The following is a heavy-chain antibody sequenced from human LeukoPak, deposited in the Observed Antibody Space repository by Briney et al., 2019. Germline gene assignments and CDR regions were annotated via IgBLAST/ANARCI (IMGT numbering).Heavy chain of an antibody. V-gene: IGHV1-46*01. CDR1: GYTFTSYY. D-gene: IGHD4-23*01. CDR2: INPSGGST. Sequence: GASVKVSCKASGYTFTSYYMHWVRQAPGQGLEWMGIINPSGGSTSYAQKFQGRVTMTRDTSTSTVYMELSSLRSEDTAVYYCARGGYGGEIRLNWFDPWGQGTLVTVSS. CDR3: ARGGYGGEIRLNWFDP. J-gene: IGHJ5*02.